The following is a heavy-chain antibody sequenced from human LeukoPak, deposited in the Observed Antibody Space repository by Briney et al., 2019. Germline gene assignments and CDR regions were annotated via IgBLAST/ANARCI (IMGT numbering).Heavy chain of an antibody. CDR1: GFTFRIYA. CDR3: ARDSQYCSGGSCYSSWFDP. CDR2: ISDSGGSR. V-gene: IGHV3-23*01. D-gene: IGHD2-15*01. J-gene: IGHJ5*02. Sequence: GGSLRLSCAASGFTFRIYAMSWVRQAPGKGLEWVSVISDSGGSRYHADSAKGRFTISRDNSKNTLYLQMNSLRAEDTAVYYCARDSQYCSGGSCYSSWFDPWGQGTLVTVSS.